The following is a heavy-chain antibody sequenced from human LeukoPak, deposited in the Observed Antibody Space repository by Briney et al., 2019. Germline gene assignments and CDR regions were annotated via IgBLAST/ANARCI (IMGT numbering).Heavy chain of an antibody. J-gene: IGHJ3*02. D-gene: IGHD1-26*01. V-gene: IGHV1-69*13. Sequence: ASVKVSCKDSGGTFSSYAISWVRQAPGQGLEWMGGIIPIFGTANYAQKFQGRVTITADESTSTAYMELRSLRSDDTAVYYCARKRNSGSYYHQFAFDIWGQGTMVTVSS. CDR2: IIPIFGTA. CDR3: ARKRNSGSYYHQFAFDI. CDR1: GGTFSSYA.